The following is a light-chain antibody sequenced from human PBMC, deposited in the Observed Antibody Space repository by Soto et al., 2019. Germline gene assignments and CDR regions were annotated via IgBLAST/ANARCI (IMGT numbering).Light chain of an antibody. CDR2: GAS. CDR3: QQYGSSPIT. CDR1: QSVGSSY. Sequence: IVVTQSPATVALCPGEGATLSCRASQSVGSSYLAWFQQKPGQSPRLLIYGASSRATGVPDRLSGSGSGTDFTLTISGLEPEDFAEYYCQQYGSSPITFGQGTRLEIK. J-gene: IGKJ5*01. V-gene: IGKV3-20*01.